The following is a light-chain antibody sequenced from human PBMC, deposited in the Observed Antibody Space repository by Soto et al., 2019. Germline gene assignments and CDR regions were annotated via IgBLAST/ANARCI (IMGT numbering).Light chain of an antibody. V-gene: IGLV2-8*01. CDR2: EVT. J-gene: IGLJ3*02. CDR3: SSHAGIINVV. Sequence: QSVLTQPPSASGSPGQSVTISCTGTSSDVGGYNYVSWYQQHPGKAPKLIIYEVTKRPLGVPDRFSGSKSGNTASLTVSGLQAEDEADYYCSSHAGIINVVFGGGTKVTVL. CDR1: SSDVGGYNY.